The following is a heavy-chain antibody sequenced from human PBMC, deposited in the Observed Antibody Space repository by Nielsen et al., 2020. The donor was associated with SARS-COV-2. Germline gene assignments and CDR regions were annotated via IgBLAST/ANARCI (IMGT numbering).Heavy chain of an antibody. V-gene: IGHV3-66*01. CDR1: GFIVSKNY. CDR3: ARDGVGYYYYIDV. J-gene: IGHJ6*03. Sequence: GESLKISCAASGFIVSKNYMNWVRQAPGKGLEWVSVIFSDGSTYYADSVKGRFTISRDTSRNTLFLQMNSLRDEDTGVYYCARDGVGYYYYIDVWGKGTTVTVSS. D-gene: IGHD3-3*01. CDR2: IFSDGST.